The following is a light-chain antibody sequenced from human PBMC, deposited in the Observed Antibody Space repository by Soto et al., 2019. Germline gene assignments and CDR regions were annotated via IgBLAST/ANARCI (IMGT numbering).Light chain of an antibody. CDR2: KAS. CDR1: QSIDSW. CDR3: QQYNSYSRT. J-gene: IGKJ1*01. Sequence: DIQMTQSPSTLSASVGDRVTITCRASQSIDSWLAWYQQKPGKAPKLLINKASTLESGVPSRFSGSGSGTEFTLTISSLQPDDFATYYCQQYNSYSRTFGQGTKVESK. V-gene: IGKV1-5*03.